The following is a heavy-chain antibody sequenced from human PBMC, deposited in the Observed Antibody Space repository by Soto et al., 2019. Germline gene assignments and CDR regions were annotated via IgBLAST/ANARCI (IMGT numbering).Heavy chain of an antibody. Sequence: EVQLVESGGGLVQPGGSLRLSCSASVFTFSSRSMNWVRQAPGKGLEWVSEISGSGSTTYHADSVKGRFTISRDNGKNSMHLQMNSLRGEDTAVYYCAIGELDRTIDYWGRGTLVTVSS. CDR3: AIGELDRTIDY. V-gene: IGHV3-48*01. CDR1: VFTFSSRS. D-gene: IGHD1-1*01. J-gene: IGHJ4*02. CDR2: ISGSGSTT.